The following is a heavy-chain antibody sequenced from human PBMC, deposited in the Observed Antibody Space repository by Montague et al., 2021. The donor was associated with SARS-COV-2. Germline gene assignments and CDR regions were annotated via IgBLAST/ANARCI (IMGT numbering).Heavy chain of an antibody. J-gene: IGHJ6*02. Sequence: SETLSLTCTVSGDSVSSSTYYWTWMRQPPGKGLEWIGYFYYRGTTKYNPSLKSRVTISLDTSKNQFSLRLSSVTAADTAVYYCARDGGSDDDYWSGFQQVYGLDVWGRGTTVTVSS. D-gene: IGHD3-3*01. CDR3: ARDGGSDDDYWSGFQQVYGLDV. CDR1: GDSVSSSTYY. V-gene: IGHV4-61*01. CDR2: FYYRGTT.